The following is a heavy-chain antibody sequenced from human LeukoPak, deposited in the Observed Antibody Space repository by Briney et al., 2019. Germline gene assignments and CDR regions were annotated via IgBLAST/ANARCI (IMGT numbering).Heavy chain of an antibody. J-gene: IGHJ6*04. Sequence: SETLSLTCTVSGASISSSYWSWIRQPAGKGLEWIGRFYPGGTTNYNPSLKSRVTMSVDPPKNQFSLKLTSVTAADTAVYYCARDVRPVIFGVRYNDEMDVWGKGTTVTVSS. CDR2: FYPGGTT. CDR1: GASISSSY. V-gene: IGHV4-4*07. CDR3: ARDVRPVIFGVRYNDEMDV. D-gene: IGHD3-3*01.